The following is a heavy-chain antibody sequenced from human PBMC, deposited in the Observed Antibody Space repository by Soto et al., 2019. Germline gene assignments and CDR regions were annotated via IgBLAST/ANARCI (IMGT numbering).Heavy chain of an antibody. CDR2: IYPGDSDT. J-gene: IGHJ6*02. CDR1: GYNFTNYW. CDR3: ASAPNGAAVAGTYF. D-gene: IGHD6-19*01. V-gene: IGHV5-51*01. Sequence: GASLKISCKGSGYNFTNYWIGWVRQMPGKGLESMGIIYPGDSDTRYSPSFQGQVAISADKSISTAYLQWSSLKASDTAMYYCASAPNGAAVAGTYFWGQGTTVTVSS.